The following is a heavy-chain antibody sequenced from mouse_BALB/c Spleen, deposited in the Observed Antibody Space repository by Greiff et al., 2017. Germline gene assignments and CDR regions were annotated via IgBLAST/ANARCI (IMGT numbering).Heavy chain of an antibody. D-gene: IGHD2-1*01. CDR3: ARGGNLLWFAY. V-gene: IGHV5-6-5*01. Sequence: EVQRVESGGGLVKPGGSLKLSCAASGFTFSSYAMSWVRQTPEKRLEWVASISSGGSTYYPDSVKGRFTISRDNARNILYLQMSSLRSEDTAMYYCARGGNLLWFAYWGQGTLVTVSA. CDR2: ISSGGST. J-gene: IGHJ3*01. CDR1: GFTFSSYA.